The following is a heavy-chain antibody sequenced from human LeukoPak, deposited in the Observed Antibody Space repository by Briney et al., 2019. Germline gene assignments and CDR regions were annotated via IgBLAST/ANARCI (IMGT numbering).Heavy chain of an antibody. V-gene: IGHV4-61*02. D-gene: IGHD5-12*01. CDR1: GGSISSGSYY. Sequence: PSETLSLTCTVSGGSISSGSYYWSWIRQPAGKGLEWIGRIYTSGSTNYNPSLKSRVTISVDTSKNQFSLKLSSVTAADTAVYYCARDRVVATIYYDYWGQGTLVTVSS. CDR3: ARDRVVATIYYDY. J-gene: IGHJ4*02. CDR2: IYTSGST.